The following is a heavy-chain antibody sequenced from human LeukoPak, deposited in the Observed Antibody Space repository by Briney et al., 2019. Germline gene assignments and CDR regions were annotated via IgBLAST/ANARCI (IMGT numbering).Heavy chain of an antibody. CDR1: GFTFDDYA. Sequence: GRSLRLSCAASGFTFDDYAMHWVRQAPGKGLEWVSGISWNSGSIGYADSVKGRFTISRDNAKNSLYPQMNSLRAEDTALYYCAKDKGYSYGLNYFDYWGQGTLVTVSS. V-gene: IGHV3-9*01. D-gene: IGHD5-18*01. J-gene: IGHJ4*02. CDR2: ISWNSGSI. CDR3: AKDKGYSYGLNYFDY.